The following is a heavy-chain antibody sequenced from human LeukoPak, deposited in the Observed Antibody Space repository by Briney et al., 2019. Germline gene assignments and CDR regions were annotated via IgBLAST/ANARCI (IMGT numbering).Heavy chain of an antibody. CDR1: GYTFTGYY. V-gene: IGHV1-69*13. D-gene: IGHD6-13*01. CDR3: ARSAAGTYYFDY. J-gene: IGHJ4*02. Sequence: SVKVSCKASGYTFTGYYMHWVRQAPGQGLEWMGGIIPIFGTANYAQKFQGRVTITADESTSTAYMELSSLRSEDTAVYYCARSAAGTYYFDYWGQGTLVTVSS. CDR2: IIPIFGTA.